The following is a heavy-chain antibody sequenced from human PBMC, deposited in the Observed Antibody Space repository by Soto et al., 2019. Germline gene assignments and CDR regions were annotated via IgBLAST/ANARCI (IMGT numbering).Heavy chain of an antibody. J-gene: IGHJ3*02. CDR3: ATLVGRTNGNFDI. D-gene: IGHD2-8*01. CDR2: TKKKGNVYTT. CDR1: GFSFSDHH. V-gene: IGHV3-72*01. Sequence: GGSLRLSCAVSGFSFSDHHMDWVRQAPGKGLEWVGRTKKKGNVYTTEYAASVKDKFTILRDDSKNSMYLQMNSLKTEDTAVYFCATLVGRTNGNFDIWGRGTMVTVSS.